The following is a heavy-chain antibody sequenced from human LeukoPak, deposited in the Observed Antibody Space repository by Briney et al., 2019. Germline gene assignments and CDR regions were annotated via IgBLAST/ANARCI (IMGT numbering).Heavy chain of an antibody. CDR1: GGSISSYY. CDR2: IYYSGST. V-gene: IGHV4-59*01. Sequence: PSETLSLTCTVSGGSISSYYWSWIRQPPGKGLEWIGYIYYSGSTNYNPSLKSRVTISVDTSKNQFSLKLSSVTAADTAVYYCARGGDYGGYVGNGMDVWGQGTTVTVSS. J-gene: IGHJ6*02. D-gene: IGHD4-17*01. CDR3: ARGGDYGGYVGNGMDV.